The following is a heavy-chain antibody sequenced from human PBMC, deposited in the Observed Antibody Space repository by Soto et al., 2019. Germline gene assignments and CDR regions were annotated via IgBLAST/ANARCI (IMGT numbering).Heavy chain of an antibody. Sequence: QVQLQESGPGLVKPAQTLSLTCTVSGVSISSGGSYWSWVRQHPGKGLEWIGYIYHSGSTYYNPSRKGRVTISVATSKSQFSLRLSSVTAADTAVYYCARDREVYVPAARGRHYYGMDVWGQGTTVTVSS. J-gene: IGHJ6*02. CDR1: GVSISSGGSY. CDR2: IYHSGST. CDR3: ARDREVYVPAARGRHYYGMDV. D-gene: IGHD2-2*01. V-gene: IGHV4-31*03.